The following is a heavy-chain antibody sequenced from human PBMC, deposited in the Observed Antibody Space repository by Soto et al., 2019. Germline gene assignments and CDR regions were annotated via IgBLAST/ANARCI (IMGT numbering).Heavy chain of an antibody. D-gene: IGHD2-2*01. Sequence: EVQLVESGGHLVQPGRSLRLSCVGSGFTFSKYRMNWVRQAPGRGLEWVSSISIGSSNTHYADSVEGRFTISRDDAENSLYLHMNSLSVEDTAFYYCARDGYDLKSDDGFDLWGQRTMVTVSS. J-gene: IGHJ3*01. CDR3: ARDGYDLKSDDGFDL. CDR1: GFTFSKYR. V-gene: IGHV3-21*01. CDR2: ISIGSSNT.